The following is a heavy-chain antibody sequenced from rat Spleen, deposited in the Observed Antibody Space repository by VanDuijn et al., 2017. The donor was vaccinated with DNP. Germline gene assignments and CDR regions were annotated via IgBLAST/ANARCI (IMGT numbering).Heavy chain of an antibody. J-gene: IGHJ2*01. V-gene: IGHV5-22*01. CDR1: GFTFSDYY. D-gene: IGHD4-3*01. CDR2: ISYDGGST. Sequence: EVQLVESGGDLVQPGRSLQLSCTASGFTFSDYYMAWVRQAPTKGLEWVAYISYDGGSTYYGDSVKGRFTISRANVKSTLYLQMNSLRSEDMATYYCVRWYISGWSFDYWGQGVMVTVSS. CDR3: VRWYISGWSFDY.